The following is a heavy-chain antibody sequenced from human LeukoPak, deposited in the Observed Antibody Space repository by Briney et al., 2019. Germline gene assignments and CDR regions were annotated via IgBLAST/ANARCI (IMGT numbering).Heavy chain of an antibody. Sequence: SETLSLTRTVSGGSISSYYWSWIRQPPGKGLEWIGYIYYSGSTNYNPSLKSRVTISVDTSKNQFPLKLSSVTAADTAVYYCARLTGYRIESAFDIWGQGTMVTVSS. J-gene: IGHJ3*02. CDR1: GGSISSYY. D-gene: IGHD3-9*01. V-gene: IGHV4-59*01. CDR3: ARLTGYRIESAFDI. CDR2: IYYSGST.